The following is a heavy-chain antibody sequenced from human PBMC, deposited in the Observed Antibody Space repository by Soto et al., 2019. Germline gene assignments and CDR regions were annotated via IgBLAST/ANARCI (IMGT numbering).Heavy chain of an antibody. CDR3: ARSSVPPYCSSSSCYSVDY. Sequence: QVQLVQSGAEVKKPGASVKVSCKASGYTFTTYGIHWVRQAPGQRPEWMGWTNAGNGNTRYSHKFQARVTFSRDTSASTAYMELSSLRSEDTSVYYCARSSVPPYCSSSSCYSVDYWGQGTLVTVSS. CDR2: TNAGNGNT. J-gene: IGHJ4*02. D-gene: IGHD2-2*01. V-gene: IGHV1-3*01. CDR1: GYTFTTYG.